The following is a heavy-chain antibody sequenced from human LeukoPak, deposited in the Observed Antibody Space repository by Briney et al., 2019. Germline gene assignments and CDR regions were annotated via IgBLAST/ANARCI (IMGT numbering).Heavy chain of an antibody. J-gene: IGHJ5*02. V-gene: IGHV3-30-3*01. Sequence: GGSLRLSCAASGFTFSSYAMHWVRQAPGKGLEWVAVISYDGSNKYYADSVKGRFTISRDNSKNTLYLQMNSLRAEDTAVYYCARDGSSWYRNWFDPWGQGTLVTVSS. CDR1: GFTFSSYA. D-gene: IGHD6-13*01. CDR2: ISYDGSNK. CDR3: ARDGSSWYRNWFDP.